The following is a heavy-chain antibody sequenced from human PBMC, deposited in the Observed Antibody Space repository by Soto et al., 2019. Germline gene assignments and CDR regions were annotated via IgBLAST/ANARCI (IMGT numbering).Heavy chain of an antibody. CDR3: ARHIPARHYDILTGYYVFWGYYYYGMDV. CDR2: IYYSGST. Sequence: PSETLSLTCTVSGGSISSSSYYWGWFRQPPGKGLEWIGSIYYSGSTYYNPSLKSRVTISVDTSKNQFPLKLSSVTAADTAVYYCARHIPARHYDILTGYYVFWGYYYYGMDVWGQGSTVTVSS. CDR1: GGSISSSSYY. D-gene: IGHD3-9*01. V-gene: IGHV4-39*01. J-gene: IGHJ6*02.